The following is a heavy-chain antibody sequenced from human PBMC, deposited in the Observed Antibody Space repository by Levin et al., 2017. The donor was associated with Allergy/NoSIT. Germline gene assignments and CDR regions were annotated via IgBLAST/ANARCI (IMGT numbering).Heavy chain of an antibody. Sequence: PAGGSLRLSCVASGFTFSSYAMSWVRQAPGKGLEWVSVISGSGGSTYYADSVKGRFTISRDNSKNTLYLQMNSLRDEDTAVYYCAKGLRGYSNNWYGREWGQGTLVTVSS. V-gene: IGHV3-23*01. CDR1: GFTFSSYA. D-gene: IGHD6-13*01. CDR2: ISGSGGST. CDR3: AKGLRGYSNNWYGRE. J-gene: IGHJ4*02.